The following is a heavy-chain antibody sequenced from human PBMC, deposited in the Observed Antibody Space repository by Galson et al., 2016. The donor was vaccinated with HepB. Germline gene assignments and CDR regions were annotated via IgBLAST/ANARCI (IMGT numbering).Heavy chain of an antibody. CDR2: ISGRSNAF. D-gene: IGHD2-15*01. J-gene: IGHJ4*02. V-gene: IGHV3-11*04. Sequence: SLRLSCAASGFTFSDYYMSWIRQAPGKGLEWVSYISGRSNAFYYADSVKGRFTISRDNANNSLYLQMNSLRAEDTGVYYCARCGGSCWTFDFWGRGTLLTVSS. CDR1: GFTFSDYY. CDR3: ARCGGSCWTFDF.